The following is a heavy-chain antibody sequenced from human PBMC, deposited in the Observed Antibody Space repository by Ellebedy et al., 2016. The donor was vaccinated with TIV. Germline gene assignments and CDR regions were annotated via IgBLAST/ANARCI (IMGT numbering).Heavy chain of an antibody. Sequence: ASVKVSCKVSGYNLIELSMHWVRQAPGKGLEWMGIFDPADDETILAQKFEGRVTMTGDTSTGTAYMELSSLKSEDTAIYYCATGGYRGNSGGFDIWGQGTMVTVSS. J-gene: IGHJ3*02. D-gene: IGHD4-23*01. CDR1: GYNLIELS. CDR3: ATGGYRGNSGGFDI. CDR2: FDPADDET. V-gene: IGHV1-24*01.